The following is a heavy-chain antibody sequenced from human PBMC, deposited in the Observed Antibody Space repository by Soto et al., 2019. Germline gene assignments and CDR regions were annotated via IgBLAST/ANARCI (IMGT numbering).Heavy chain of an antibody. D-gene: IGHD3-22*01. CDR2: IYYSGST. Sequence: SETLSLTCTVSGGSISSGDYYWSWIRQPPGKGLEWIGYIYYSGSTYYNPSLKSRVTISVDTSKNQFSLKLSSVTAADTAVYYCARDHYYDGSEAGYYYGMDVWGQGTT. CDR1: GGSISSGDYY. J-gene: IGHJ6*02. V-gene: IGHV4-30-4*01. CDR3: ARDHYYDGSEAGYYYGMDV.